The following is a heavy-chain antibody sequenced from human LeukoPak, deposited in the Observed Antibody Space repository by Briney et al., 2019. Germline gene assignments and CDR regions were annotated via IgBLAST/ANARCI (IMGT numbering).Heavy chain of an antibody. Sequence: GGSLRLSCAASGFTFSNAWMSWVRQAPGKGLEWVGRIKSKTDGGTTDYAAPVKGRFTISRDDSKNTLYLQMNSLKTEDTAVYYCTTERERWLQLPFDYWGQGTLVTVSS. CDR3: TTERERWLQLPFDY. CDR1: GFTFSNAW. J-gene: IGHJ4*02. CDR2: IKSKTDGGTT. D-gene: IGHD5-24*01. V-gene: IGHV3-15*01.